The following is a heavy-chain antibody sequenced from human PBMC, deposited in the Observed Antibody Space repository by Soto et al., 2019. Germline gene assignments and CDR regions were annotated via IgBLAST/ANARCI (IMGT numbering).Heavy chain of an antibody. D-gene: IGHD5-12*01. V-gene: IGHV3-7*01. Sequence: GGSLRLSCAASGFTFSTYWMSWVRQAPGKGLEWVANIKQDGSEKYYVDSVKGRFTISRDNVKNSLYLQMNSLSAEDTAVYYCATKDIVATIPFDSWGQGTLVTVSS. CDR1: GFTFSTYW. J-gene: IGHJ4*02. CDR3: ATKDIVATIPFDS. CDR2: IKQDGSEK.